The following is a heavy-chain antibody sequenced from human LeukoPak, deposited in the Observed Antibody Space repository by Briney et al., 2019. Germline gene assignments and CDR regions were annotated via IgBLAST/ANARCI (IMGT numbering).Heavy chain of an antibody. D-gene: IGHD3-9*01. CDR3: ARQGVDYDILTAFDV. CDR2: IYPGDSDT. CDR1: GYSFTSYW. J-gene: IGHJ3*01. V-gene: IGHV5-51*01. Sequence: GESLKISCKGSGYSFTSYWIGWVRQMPGKGLEWMGIIYPGDSDTRYSPSFQGQVTISADKSISTAYLQWSSLKASDTAMYYCARQGVDYDILTAFDVWGQGTMVTVSS.